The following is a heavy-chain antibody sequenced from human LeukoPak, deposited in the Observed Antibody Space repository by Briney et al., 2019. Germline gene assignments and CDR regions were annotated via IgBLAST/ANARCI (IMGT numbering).Heavy chain of an antibody. V-gene: IGHV3-23*01. D-gene: IGHD3-10*01. Sequence: GGSLRLSCAASGFTFSSYAMSWVRQAPGKGLEWVSAISGSGGSTYYADSVKGRFTISRDNSRNTLYLQMNSLRAEDTAVYYCAKDYYGSGSYFDYWGQGTLVTVSS. CDR3: AKDYYGSGSYFDY. J-gene: IGHJ4*02. CDR2: ISGSGGST. CDR1: GFTFSSYA.